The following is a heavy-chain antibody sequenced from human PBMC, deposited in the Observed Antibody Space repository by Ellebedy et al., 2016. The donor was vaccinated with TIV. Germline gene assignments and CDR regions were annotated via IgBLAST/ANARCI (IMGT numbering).Heavy chain of an antibody. CDR2: INDRGST. CDR1: GGSFSGNY. V-gene: IGHV4-34*01. Sequence: MPSETLSLTCAVYGGSFSGNYWSRIRQPPGKGLEWIGEINDRGSTNYNPSLKSRVTISVDTSKNQFSLKLTSVSAADTAVYYCARGALAILGVATGYYGLDVWGQGTTVTISS. CDR3: ARGALAILGVATGYYGLDV. J-gene: IGHJ6*02. D-gene: IGHD3-3*01.